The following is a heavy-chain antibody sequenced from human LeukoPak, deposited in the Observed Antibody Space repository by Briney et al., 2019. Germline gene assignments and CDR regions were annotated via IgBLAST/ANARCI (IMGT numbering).Heavy chain of an antibody. CDR1: GYTFTSYD. D-gene: IGHD3-16*01. V-gene: IGHV1-8*03. CDR3: ARGLLMRDYVWGRRYYYMDV. J-gene: IGHJ6*03. Sequence: ASVKVSCKASGYTFTSYDINWVRQATGQGLEWMGWMNPNSGNTGYAQKFQGRVTITRNTSISTAYMELSSLRPEDTAVYYCARGLLMRDYVWGRRYYYMDVWGKGTTVTVSS. CDR2: MNPNSGNT.